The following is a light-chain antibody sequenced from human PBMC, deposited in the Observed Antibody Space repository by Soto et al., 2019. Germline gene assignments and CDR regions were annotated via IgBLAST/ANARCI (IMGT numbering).Light chain of an antibody. V-gene: IGKV1-5*01. J-gene: IGKJ1*01. Sequence: DIQMNPSPSPLSASVGDRVTITCRASQSISSWLAWYQQKPGKAPNLLIYDASRLESGDRSRFTGSGSGTEFTLTISSLQPDDFATYYCLQYNSYRACGQGTKLEIQ. CDR1: QSISSW. CDR3: LQYNSYRA. CDR2: DAS.